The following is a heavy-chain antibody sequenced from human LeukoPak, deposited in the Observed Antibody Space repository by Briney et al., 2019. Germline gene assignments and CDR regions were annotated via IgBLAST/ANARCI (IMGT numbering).Heavy chain of an antibody. Sequence: PGGSLRLSCAASGFMFTDHYMDWVRQPPGKGLEWVAVIWYDGSNKYYADSVKGRFTISRDNSKNTLYLQMNSLRAEDTAVYYCARDRGPPRRIQLWFFDYWGQGTLVTVSS. CDR2: IWYDGSNK. J-gene: IGHJ4*02. CDR1: GFMFTDHY. CDR3: ARDRGPPRRIQLWFFDY. D-gene: IGHD5-18*01. V-gene: IGHV3-33*08.